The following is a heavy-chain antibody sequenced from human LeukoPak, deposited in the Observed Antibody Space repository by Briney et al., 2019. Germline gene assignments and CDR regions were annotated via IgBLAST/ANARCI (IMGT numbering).Heavy chain of an antibody. CDR3: AKNRRTTVTTEVDY. J-gene: IGHJ4*02. V-gene: IGHV4-59*04. CDR1: GGSISSYY. Sequence: SETLSLTCTVSGGSISSYYWSWIRQPPGKGLEWIGYIYYSGSTYYNPSLKSRVTISVDTSKNQFSLKLSSVTAADTAVYYCAKNRRTTVTTEVDYWGQGTLVTVSS. D-gene: IGHD4-17*01. CDR2: IYYSGST.